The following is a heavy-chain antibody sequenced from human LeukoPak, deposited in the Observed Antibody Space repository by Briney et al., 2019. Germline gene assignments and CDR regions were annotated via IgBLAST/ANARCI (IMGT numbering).Heavy chain of an antibody. V-gene: IGHV4-59*01. Sequence: NPSETLSLTCAVSGGSISGYYWSWIRQPAGKGLEWIGYIYYSGSTNYNPSLKSRVSISVDTSKNQFSLKLNSVTAADTAVYYCARCGYSYALKIWFDPWGQGIPVTISS. D-gene: IGHD5-18*01. J-gene: IGHJ5*02. CDR1: GGSISGYY. CDR2: IYYSGST. CDR3: ARCGYSYALKIWFDP.